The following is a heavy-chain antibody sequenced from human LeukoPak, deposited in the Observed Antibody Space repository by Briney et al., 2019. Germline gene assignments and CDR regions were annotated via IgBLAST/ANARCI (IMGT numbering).Heavy chain of an antibody. CDR2: ISSSSSTI. CDR3: ARDGAPYAFDI. J-gene: IGHJ3*02. V-gene: IGHV3-48*01. D-gene: IGHD3-16*01. Sequence: GVSLRLSCAASGFTFSSYSMNWAPQAPGKGREWVSHISSSSSTIYYADSLKGRFTIPRDNAKNSLYLQMNSPRAEDTAVYYCARDGAPYAFDIWGQGTMVTVSS. CDR1: GFTFSSYS.